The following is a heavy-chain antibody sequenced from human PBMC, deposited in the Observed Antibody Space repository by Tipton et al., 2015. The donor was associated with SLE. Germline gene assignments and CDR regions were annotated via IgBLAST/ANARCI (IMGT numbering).Heavy chain of an antibody. J-gene: IGHJ6*02. V-gene: IGHV1-69*13. CDR3: ARGRAYLDWPNGMDV. CDR1: GYTFTSYG. D-gene: IGHD3-3*01. Sequence: QSGAEVKKPGASVKVSCKASGYTFTSYGISWVRQAPGQGLEWMGGIIPILGTANYAQKLQGRVTIAADESTSTGYMELSSLRSEDTAVYYCARGRAYLDWPNGMDVWGQGTTVTVSS. CDR2: IIPILGTA.